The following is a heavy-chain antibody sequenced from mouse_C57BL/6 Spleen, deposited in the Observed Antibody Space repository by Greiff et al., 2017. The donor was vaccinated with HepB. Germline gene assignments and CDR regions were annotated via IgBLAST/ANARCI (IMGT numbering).Heavy chain of an antibody. J-gene: IGHJ1*03. CDR1: GFTFSSYA. D-gene: IGHD1-1*01. CDR3: ARYGSSSHWYFDV. V-gene: IGHV5-4*01. Sequence: EVQGVESGGGLVKPGGSLKLSCAASGFTFSSYAMSWVRQTPEKRLEWVATISDGGSYTYYPDNVKGRFTISRDNAKNNLYLQMSHLKSEDTAMYYCARYGSSSHWYFDVWGTGTTVTVSS. CDR2: ISDGGSYT.